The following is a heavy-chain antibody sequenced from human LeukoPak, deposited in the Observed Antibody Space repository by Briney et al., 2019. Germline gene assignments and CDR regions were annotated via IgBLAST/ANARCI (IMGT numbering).Heavy chain of an antibody. Sequence: SETLSLTCAVYGGSISGYYWSWIRQPPGKGLEWIGEINDSGSTDYNPSLKSRVIMSLDTSKNQFSLKLSSVTAADTAVYYCAREAQYCSGGNCYGGYFQHWGQGTLVTVSS. D-gene: IGHD2-15*01. CDR1: GGSISGYY. V-gene: IGHV4-34*01. CDR2: INDSGST. J-gene: IGHJ1*01. CDR3: AREAQYCSGGNCYGGYFQH.